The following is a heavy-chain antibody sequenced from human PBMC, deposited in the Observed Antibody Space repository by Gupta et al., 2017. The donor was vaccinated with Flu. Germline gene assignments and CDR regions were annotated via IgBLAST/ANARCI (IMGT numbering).Heavy chain of an antibody. V-gene: IGHV3-15*01. D-gene: IGHD3-10*01. CDR2: LKSITDGGTT. Sequence: EVQLVESGGGLVKPGGSLRLSCAASGFTFPDAWMNWVRQPPRKGLEWVGRLKSITDGGTTDYATPVKGRFIISRDDSKDTLYLQMNSLKSEDTGVYYCTTDSSGGITFDIWGQGTMVTVSS. CDR3: TTDSSGGITFDI. CDR1: GFTFPDAW. J-gene: IGHJ3*02.